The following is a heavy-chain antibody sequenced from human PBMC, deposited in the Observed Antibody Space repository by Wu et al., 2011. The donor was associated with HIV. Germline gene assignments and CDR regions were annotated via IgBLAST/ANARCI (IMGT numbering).Heavy chain of an antibody. Sequence: SCRAFRRHVQQLCYQLGATGPGQGLEWMGGIITVLGAPMYAQKFQGRVSITTDDSTNTVYMELTSLRFDDTAVYYCARXGGGGPSRGFHFYGMDVWGQGDHGHRLL. CDR3: ARXGGGGPSRGFHFYGMDV. J-gene: IGHJ6*02. CDR1: RHVQQLC. V-gene: IGHV1-69*05. D-gene: IGHD3-16*01. CDR2: IITVLGAP.